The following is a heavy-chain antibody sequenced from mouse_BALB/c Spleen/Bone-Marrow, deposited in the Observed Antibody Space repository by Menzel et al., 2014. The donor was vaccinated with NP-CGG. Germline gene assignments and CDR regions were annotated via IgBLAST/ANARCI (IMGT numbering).Heavy chain of an antibody. V-gene: IGHV1S41*01. Sequence: DLVKPGASVQLSCKASGYTFTNFWINWIKQRPGQGLEWVGRIAPGTGTTYYNEMFKGKATLTVDTSSSTAYIQLSSLSSEDSAVYFCARCDYAMDYWGQGTSGTVSS. J-gene: IGHJ4*01. CDR2: IAPGTGTT. CDR3: ARCDYAMDY. CDR1: GYTFTNFW.